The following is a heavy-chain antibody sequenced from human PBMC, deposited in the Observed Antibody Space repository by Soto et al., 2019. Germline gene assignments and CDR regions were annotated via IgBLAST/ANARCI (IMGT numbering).Heavy chain of an antibody. D-gene: IGHD6-13*01. Sequence: QVQLQQWGAGLLKPSETLSLTCAVSGGSFSGYYWSWIRQPPGKGLEWTGEINQSGSTNYNPSLKSRVTISVDTSKNQFSLKLSSVTAADTAVYYCARTYSSSWSPFDYGGQGTPVTVSS. CDR3: ARTYSSSWSPFDY. CDR1: GGSFSGYY. CDR2: INQSGST. J-gene: IGHJ4*02. V-gene: IGHV4-34*01.